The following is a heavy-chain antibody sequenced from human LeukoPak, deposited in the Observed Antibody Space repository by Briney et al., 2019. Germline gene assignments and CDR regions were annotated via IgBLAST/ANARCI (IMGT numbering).Heavy chain of an antibody. D-gene: IGHD7-27*01. CDR1: GFTFSNYA. CDR2: VSYDGSNK. CDR3: ATIGDRRTGELYRINY. J-gene: IGHJ4*02. Sequence: GGSLRLSCAASGFTFSNYAMHWVRQAPGKGLEWVAVVSYDGSNKYYADSVKGRFTISRDNSKNTLYLQMNSLRAEDAAIYYCATIGDRRTGELYRINYWGQGTLVTVSS. V-gene: IGHV3-30-3*01.